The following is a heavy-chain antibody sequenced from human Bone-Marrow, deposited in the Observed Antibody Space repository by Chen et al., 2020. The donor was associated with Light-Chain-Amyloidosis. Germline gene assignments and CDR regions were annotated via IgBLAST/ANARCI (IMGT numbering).Heavy chain of an antibody. Sequence: ELLVESGGGLVKPGGSLRLSCSASGSIFTSHTMNWVRQAPGKGLEWVAVISYDGTKKYYADSVKGRFTISRDNSENTVYLQMNGLRAEDSAMYYCSEEGSASWGQGARVTVSS. CDR3: SEEGSAS. CDR2: ISYDGTKK. CDR1: GSIFTSHT. V-gene: IGHV3-30*18. J-gene: IGHJ5*02.